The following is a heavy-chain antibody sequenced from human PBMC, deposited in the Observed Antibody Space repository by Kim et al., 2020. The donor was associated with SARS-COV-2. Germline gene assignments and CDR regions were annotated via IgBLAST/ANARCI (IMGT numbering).Heavy chain of an antibody. Sequence: GGSLRLSCAASGFTFSSYGMHWVRQAPGKGLEWMAFMWFDGSNKNYSDSVKDRFAISRDNSKNTLYLQMNNLGVEDTAVYYCARVAAAGPYYYYYYMDVWGKGTTVTVSS. CDR1: GFTFSSYG. J-gene: IGHJ6*03. CDR2: MWFDGSNK. D-gene: IGHD6-13*01. CDR3: ARVAAAGPYYYYYYMDV. V-gene: IGHV3-33*01.